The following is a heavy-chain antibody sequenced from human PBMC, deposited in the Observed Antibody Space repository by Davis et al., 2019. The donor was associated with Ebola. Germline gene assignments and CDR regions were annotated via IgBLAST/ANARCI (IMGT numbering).Heavy chain of an antibody. CDR1: GGSFSGYY. D-gene: IGHD4-17*01. CDR3: ARDTKYGYGYYYYYYGMDV. CDR2: INHSGST. Sequence: MPSETLSLTCAVYGGSFSGYYWSWIRQPPGKGLEWIGEINHSGSTNYNPSLKSRVTISVDTSKNQFSLKLSSVTAADTAVYYCARDTKYGYGYYYYYYGMDVWGQGTTVTVSS. J-gene: IGHJ6*02. V-gene: IGHV4-34*01.